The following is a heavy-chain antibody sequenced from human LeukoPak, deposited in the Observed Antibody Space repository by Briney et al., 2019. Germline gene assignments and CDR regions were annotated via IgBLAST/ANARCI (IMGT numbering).Heavy chain of an antibody. J-gene: IGHJ6*02. CDR3: AKDLHYYVAMDV. V-gene: IGHV3-23*01. Sequence: GGSLRLSCAASGFTFSSHAMSWVRQAPGKGLEWVSAISGSGCSTYYADSVKGLFTISRDKSKNTLYLQMNSLRAEDTAVYYCAKDLHYYVAMDVWGQGTAVTVSS. CDR2: ISGSGCST. D-gene: IGHD3-10*02. CDR1: GFTFSSHA.